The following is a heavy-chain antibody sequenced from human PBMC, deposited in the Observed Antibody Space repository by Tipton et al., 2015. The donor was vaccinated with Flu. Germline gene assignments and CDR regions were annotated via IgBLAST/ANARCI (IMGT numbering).Heavy chain of an antibody. V-gene: IGHV5-51*03. Sequence: QLVQSGAEVKKPGESLKISCKSSGYSFTSYWIGWVRQMPGKGLEWMGIIYPGDSDTRYSPSFQGQVTISANKSSSTAYLQWSRLKASDTAMYYCARLGYRSDYGSGYFGYWGQRTMVTVSS. CDR1: GYSFTSYW. CDR2: IYPGDSDT. D-gene: IGHD4-17*01. CDR3: ARLGYRSDYGSGYFGY. J-gene: IGHJ4*03.